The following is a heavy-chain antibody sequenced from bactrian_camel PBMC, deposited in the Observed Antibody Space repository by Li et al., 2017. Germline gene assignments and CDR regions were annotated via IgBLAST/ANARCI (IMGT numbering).Heavy chain of an antibody. CDR2: ITSLGST. CDR1: PYRGC. D-gene: IGHD5*01. V-gene: IGHV3S53*01. Sequence: HVQLVESGGGSVQAGGSLRLSCAASPYRGCMGWTRQAPGKEREAVSTITSLGSTDYADFVKGRFTISRDNAKSTIYLHMNSLRPEDAGMYYCAADRGGGRG.